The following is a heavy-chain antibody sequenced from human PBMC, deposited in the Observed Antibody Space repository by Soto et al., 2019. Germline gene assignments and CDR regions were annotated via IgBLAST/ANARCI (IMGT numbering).Heavy chain of an antibody. J-gene: IGHJ6*02. V-gene: IGHV1-2*02. CDR1: GYTFTGYY. Sequence: GASVKVSCKASGYTFTGYYMHWVRQAPGQGLEWMGWINPNSGGTNYAQKFQGRVTMTRETSISTAYMELSRLRSDDTAVYYCARGLRWQYYYYYYGMDVWGQGTTVTVSS. CDR3: ARGLRWQYYYYYYGMDV. D-gene: IGHD4-17*01. CDR2: INPNSGGT.